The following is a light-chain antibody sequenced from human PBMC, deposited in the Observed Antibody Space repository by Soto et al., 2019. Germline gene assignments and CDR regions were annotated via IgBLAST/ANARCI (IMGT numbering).Light chain of an antibody. CDR2: DAS. J-gene: IGKJ4*01. V-gene: IGKV1-33*01. Sequence: DIQMTQSPSSLSASVGDRVTVTCRASQSVITYLNWYQQKPGKAPKLLIYDASNLETGVPSRFSGSGSGTDFTFTISSLQPEDIATYYCQQYDNVLSLTFGGGTKVEIK. CDR3: QQYDNVLSLT. CDR1: QSVITY.